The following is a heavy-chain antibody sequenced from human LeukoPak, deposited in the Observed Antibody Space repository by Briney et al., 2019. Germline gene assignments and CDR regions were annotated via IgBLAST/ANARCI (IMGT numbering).Heavy chain of an antibody. CDR2: IFDSGTT. J-gene: IGHJ4*02. CDR3: ARGGVTTIAQYDY. CDR1: GGSIISYF. V-gene: IGHV4-59*01. Sequence: PSETLSLTCTVSGGSIISYFWSWLRQPPGKGPEWIGYIFDSGTTNYNPSTHYNPSLKSRVTVSLDTSKNHFSLKLSSVTAADTAVYFCARGGVTTIAQYDYWGQGILVTVSS. D-gene: IGHD5-12*01.